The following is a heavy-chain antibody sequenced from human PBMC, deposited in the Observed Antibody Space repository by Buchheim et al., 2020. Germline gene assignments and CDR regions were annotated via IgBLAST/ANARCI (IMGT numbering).Heavy chain of an antibody. CDR1: GGCISSGGYY. CDR3: ARGFPDY. CDR2: IYYSGST. J-gene: IGHJ4*02. V-gene: IGHV4-31*03. Sequence: QVQLQESGPGLVKPSQTLSLTCTVSGGCISSGGYYWSWIRLDPGNVLEWIGYIYYSGSTYYNPSVKSRVTISVDTSKNQFYLKLSAVTAADTAVYYCARGFPDYWGQGTL.